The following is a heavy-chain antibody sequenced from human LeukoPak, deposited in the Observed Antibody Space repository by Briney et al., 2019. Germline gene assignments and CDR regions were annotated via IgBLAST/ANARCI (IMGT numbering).Heavy chain of an antibody. Sequence: GGTLRLSCAASGFTFSRFGVSWVRQAPGKGLEWVSAISNSGGSTYYADSVKGRFAISRDNSKNTLHLQMNSLRAEDTAVYYCARRDPSYSSSPNYYYYMDVWGKGTTVTVSS. CDR2: ISNSGGST. CDR3: ARRDPSYSSSPNYYYYMDV. J-gene: IGHJ6*03. D-gene: IGHD6-13*01. CDR1: GFTFSRFG. V-gene: IGHV3-23*01.